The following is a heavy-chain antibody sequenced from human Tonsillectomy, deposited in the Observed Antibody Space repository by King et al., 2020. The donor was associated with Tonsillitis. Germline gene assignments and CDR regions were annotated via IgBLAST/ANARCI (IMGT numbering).Heavy chain of an antibody. CDR3: ARESPSSGWDFGY. CDR1: GYTFTGYY. CDR2: INPTSGCT. Sequence: QVQLVQSGAEVRKPGASVKVSCKASGYTFTGYYMHWVRQAPGQGLEWMGWINPTSGCTNYAQKFQGRVTMTRDTSISTAYMELSRLRSDDTAVYYCARESPSSGWDFGYWGQGTLVTVSS. J-gene: IGHJ4*02. D-gene: IGHD6-19*01. V-gene: IGHV1-2*02.